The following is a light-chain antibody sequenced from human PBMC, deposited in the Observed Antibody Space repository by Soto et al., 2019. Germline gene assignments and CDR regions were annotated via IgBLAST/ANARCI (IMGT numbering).Light chain of an antibody. Sequence: DIVMTQSPDSLAVSLGERATINCKSSQRVLYSSSNKNYLAWYQQKPGQPPKLLIYWASTRESGVPDRCSGSGFGSDFTLTISSLQAEDMAVYYCQQYCSSPWTFGHGTKVEIK. J-gene: IGKJ1*01. V-gene: IGKV4-1*01. CDR1: QRVLYSSSNKNY. CDR2: WAS. CDR3: QQYCSSPWT.